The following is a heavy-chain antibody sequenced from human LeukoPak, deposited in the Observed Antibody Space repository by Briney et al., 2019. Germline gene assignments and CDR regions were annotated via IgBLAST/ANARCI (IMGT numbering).Heavy chain of an antibody. CDR3: ARDIGHFDY. V-gene: IGHV3-33*08. Sequence: PGGSLRLSCAASGFTFSSYAMSWVRQAPGKGLEWVAVIWYDGGNKYYADSVKGRFTISRDNSKNTLYLQMNSLRAEDTAVYYCARDIGHFDYWGQGTLVTVSS. D-gene: IGHD1-26*01. CDR1: GFTFSSYA. J-gene: IGHJ4*02. CDR2: IWYDGGNK.